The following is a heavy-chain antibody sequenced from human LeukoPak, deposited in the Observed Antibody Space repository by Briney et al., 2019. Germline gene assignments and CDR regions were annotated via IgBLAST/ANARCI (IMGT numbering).Heavy chain of an antibody. D-gene: IGHD3-10*01. V-gene: IGHV1-18*01. J-gene: IGHJ4*02. CDR1: GYTFTTYA. CDR2: LSAYNGDT. CDR3: ARDAAHYAPGSYREFDY. Sequence: ASVKVSCQASGYTFTTYAINWVRQAPGQGLEWMGWLSAYNGDTNYAQKLQGRVTMTTDTSTSTAYMELRSLRSDDTAVCYCARDAAHYAPGSYREFDYWGQGTLVTVSS.